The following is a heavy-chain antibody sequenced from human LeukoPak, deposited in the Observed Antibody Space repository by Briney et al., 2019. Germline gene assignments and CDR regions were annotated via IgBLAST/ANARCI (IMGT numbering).Heavy chain of an antibody. CDR3: ARDPPGRDSPSLDY. V-gene: IGHV3-74*03. CDR2: IKNDESST. J-gene: IGHJ4*02. CDR1: GFTFSDYW. D-gene: IGHD5-24*01. Sequence: GGSLRLSCAASGFTFSDYWMHWVRQAPGKGLVWVSRIKNDESSTMYADSVKGRFTTTRDNAKNTLYLQMNSLRTEDTAVYYCARDPPGRDSPSLDYWGQGTLVTVSS.